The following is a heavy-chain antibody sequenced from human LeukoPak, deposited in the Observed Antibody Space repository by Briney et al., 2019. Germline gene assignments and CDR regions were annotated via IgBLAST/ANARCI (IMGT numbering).Heavy chain of an antibody. CDR3: AKEEGEYYDILTGYYIPRGGFDY. J-gene: IGHJ4*02. D-gene: IGHD3-9*01. CDR2: IRGSGGAK. CDR1: GGTFIIDA. Sequence: PGGALRLSCAASGGTFIIDAMSWVRQAPGKGLEWVSAIRGSGGAKYYADSVKGRFTISRDNPKNTLYLQMNSLRAEDTAVYYCAKEEGEYYDILTGYYIPRGGFDYWGQGTLVTVSS. V-gene: IGHV3-23*01.